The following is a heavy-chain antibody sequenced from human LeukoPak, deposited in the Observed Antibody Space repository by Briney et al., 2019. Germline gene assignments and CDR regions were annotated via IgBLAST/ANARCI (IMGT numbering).Heavy chain of an antibody. CDR2: INHSGGT. V-gene: IGHV4-34*01. D-gene: IGHD4-17*01. J-gene: IGHJ4*02. CDR1: GGSFSGYS. CDR3: ARRTVLGPGDF. Sequence: SETLSLTCAVYGGSFSGYSWTWIRQPPGKGLEWIGEINHSGGTNYNPSLKSRVSISRDTSKNQFSLKLSSVTAADTAVYYCARRTVLGPGDFWGQGTLVTVSS.